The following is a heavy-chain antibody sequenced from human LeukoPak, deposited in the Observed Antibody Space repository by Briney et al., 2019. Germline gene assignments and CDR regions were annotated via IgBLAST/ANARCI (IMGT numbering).Heavy chain of an antibody. Sequence: GGSLRLSCAASGFTFSSYGMHWVRQAPGKGLEWVAFIRYDGSNKYYADSVKGRFTISRDNAKNSLYLQMNSLRAEDTAVYYCARAIAAAGIDYWGQGTLVTVSS. CDR3: ARAIAAAGIDY. J-gene: IGHJ4*02. CDR1: GFTFSSYG. CDR2: IRYDGSNK. D-gene: IGHD6-13*01. V-gene: IGHV3-30*02.